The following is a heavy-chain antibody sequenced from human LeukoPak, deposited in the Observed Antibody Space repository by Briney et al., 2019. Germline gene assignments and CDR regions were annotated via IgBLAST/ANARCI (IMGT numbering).Heavy chain of an antibody. Sequence: GGSLRLSCAASGFTFSSYWMSWVRQAPGKGLEWVSYITSSGGSLYYADSVKGRFTISRDNAKNSLYLQMNSLGAEDTAVYYCARGGFFSDYWGQGTLVTVSS. D-gene: IGHD2/OR15-2a*01. J-gene: IGHJ4*02. CDR2: ITSSGGSL. CDR1: GFTFSSYW. CDR3: ARGGFFSDY. V-gene: IGHV3-48*01.